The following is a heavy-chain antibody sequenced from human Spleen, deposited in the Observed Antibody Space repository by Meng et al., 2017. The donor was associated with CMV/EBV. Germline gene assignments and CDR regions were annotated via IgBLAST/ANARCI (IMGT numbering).Heavy chain of an antibody. V-gene: IGHV3-11*01. Sequence: GESLKISCAASGFTFSDYYMSWIRQAPGKGLEWVSYISSSGSTIYYADSVKGRFTISRDNAKNSLYLQMNSLRAEDTAVYYCARDQNRWEPAGYWGQGTLVTVSS. J-gene: IGHJ4*02. D-gene: IGHD1-26*01. CDR3: ARDQNRWEPAGY. CDR2: ISSSGSTI. CDR1: GFTFSDYY.